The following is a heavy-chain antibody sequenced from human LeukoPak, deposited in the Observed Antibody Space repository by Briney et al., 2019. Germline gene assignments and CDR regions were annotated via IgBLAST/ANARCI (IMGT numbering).Heavy chain of an antibody. V-gene: IGHV3-9*01. CDR3: AKDILFDGSGSLDY. J-gene: IGHJ4*02. CDR1: GFTFDDYA. Sequence: GGSLRLSCAASGFTFDDYAMHWVRQAPGKGLEWVSGISWNSGSIGYADSVKGRFTISRDNAKNSLYLQMNSLGAEDTALYYCAKDILFDGSGSLDYWGQGTLVTVSS. CDR2: ISWNSGSI. D-gene: IGHD3-10*01.